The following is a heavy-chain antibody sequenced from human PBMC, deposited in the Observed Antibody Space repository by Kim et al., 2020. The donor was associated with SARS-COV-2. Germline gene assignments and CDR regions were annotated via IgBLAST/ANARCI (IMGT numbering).Heavy chain of an antibody. CDR2: IYSGGST. Sequence: GGSLRLSCAASGFTVSSNYMSWVRQAPGKGLEWVSVIYSGGSTYYADSVKGRFTISRDNSKNTLYLQMNSLRAEDTAVYYCASSYHYGSGSYISGLGMDVWGQGTTVTVSS. V-gene: IGHV3-53*01. CDR3: ASSYHYGSGSYISGLGMDV. D-gene: IGHD3-10*01. J-gene: IGHJ6*02. CDR1: GFTVSSNY.